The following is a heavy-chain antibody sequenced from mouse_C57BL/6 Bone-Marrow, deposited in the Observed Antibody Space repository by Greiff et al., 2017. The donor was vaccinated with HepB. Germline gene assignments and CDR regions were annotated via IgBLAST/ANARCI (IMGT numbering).Heavy chain of an antibody. CDR1: GYTFTSYW. V-gene: IGHV1-5*01. D-gene: IGHD1-1*01. Sequence: VQLQQSGTVLARPGASVKMSCKTSGYTFTSYWMHWVKQRPGQGLEWIGAIYPGNSDTSYNQKFKGKAKLTAVTSASTAYMELSSLTNEDSAVYYCRGSYYYGSSYCDYWGQGTTLTVSS. CDR2: IYPGNSDT. J-gene: IGHJ2*01. CDR3: RGSYYYGSSYCDY.